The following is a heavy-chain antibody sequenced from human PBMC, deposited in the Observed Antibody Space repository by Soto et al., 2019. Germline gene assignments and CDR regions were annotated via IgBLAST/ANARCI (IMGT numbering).Heavy chain of an antibody. V-gene: IGHV3-30*17. CDR2: VSDDGSER. J-gene: IGHJ4*02. CDR3: ARDPTGGYFHYDY. D-gene: IGHD1-26*01. Sequence: GGSLRLSCAASGFSLRDYGMHWVRQAPGKGLEYVAAVSDDGSERYYADSVRGRFTISRDNSKNTVYLQLDSLTTGDTAVYYCARDPTGGYFHYDYWGQGALVTVSS. CDR1: GFSLRDYG.